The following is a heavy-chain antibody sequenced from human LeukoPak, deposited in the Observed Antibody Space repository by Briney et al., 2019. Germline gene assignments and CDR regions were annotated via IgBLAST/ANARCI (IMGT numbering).Heavy chain of an antibody. Sequence: GASVTVSCKSSGHTFTSYAMHWVRQAPGQRLEWMGWINAGNGNTKYSQKFQGRVTITRDTSASTAYMELSSLRSEDTAVYYCARSLGSYSGGYFDYWGQGTLVTVSS. CDR2: INAGNGNT. CDR1: GHTFTSYA. D-gene: IGHD1-26*01. V-gene: IGHV1-3*01. CDR3: ARSLGSYSGGYFDY. J-gene: IGHJ4*02.